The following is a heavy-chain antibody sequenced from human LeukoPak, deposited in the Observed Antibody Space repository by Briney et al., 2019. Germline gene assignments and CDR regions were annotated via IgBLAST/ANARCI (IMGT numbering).Heavy chain of an antibody. CDR3: TRDYPASFDV. Sequence: GGSLRLACTVSGFNFGDFAMSWVSQAPGKGLEGLGFIRSTIYGGTTDYAACVKGRFTISRDDSKSIAYLQMNSLKTEDTAMYYCTRDYPASFDVWGQGTLVTVSS. V-gene: IGHV3-49*04. CDR2: IRSTIYGGTT. J-gene: IGHJ3*01. CDR1: GFNFGDFA.